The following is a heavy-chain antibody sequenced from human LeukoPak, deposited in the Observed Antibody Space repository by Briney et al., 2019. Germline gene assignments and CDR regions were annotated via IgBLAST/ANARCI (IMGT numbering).Heavy chain of an antibody. CDR3: ARGGIPTGPYYYFYYMDV. D-gene: IGHD3-10*01. CDR1: GFTFSRKV. CDR2: ISYDGNNK. J-gene: IGHJ6*03. Sequence: GGSLRLSCAASGFTFSRKVMHWVRQAPGKGLEWVATISYDGNNKFHSDSVKGRFTISRDNSRNTLYLQMNSLRGEDAAVYSCARGGIPTGPYYYFYYMDVWGNETAVTVSS. V-gene: IGHV3-30*01.